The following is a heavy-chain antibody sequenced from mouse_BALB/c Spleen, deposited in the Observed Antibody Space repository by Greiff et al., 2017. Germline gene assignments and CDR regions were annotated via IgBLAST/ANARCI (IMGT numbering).Heavy chain of an antibody. J-gene: IGHJ4*01. V-gene: IGHV1S81*02. CDR1: GYTFTSYW. CDR3: ARRKIYYGYDEGDMDY. D-gene: IGHD2-2*01. Sequence: QVQLQQPGAELVKPGASLKLSCKASGYTFTSYWMHWVKQRPGQGLEWIGEINPSNGRTNYNEKFKSKATLTVDKSSSTAYMQLSSLTSEDSAVYYCARRKIYYGYDEGDMDYWGQGTSVTVSS. CDR2: INPSNGRT.